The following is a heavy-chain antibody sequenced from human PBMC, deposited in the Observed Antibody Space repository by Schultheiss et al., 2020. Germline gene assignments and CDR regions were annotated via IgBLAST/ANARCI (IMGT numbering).Heavy chain of an antibody. J-gene: IGHJ3*02. Sequence: GGSLRLSCAASGFTFDDYAMHWVRQAPGKGLEWVSGISWNSGSIGYADSVKGRFTISRDNAKNSLYLQMNSLRAEDTALYYCAKGGIKYQTDAFDIWGQGTMVTVSS. V-gene: IGHV3-9*01. CDR1: GFTFDDYA. CDR2: ISWNSGSI. D-gene: IGHD2-2*01. CDR3: AKGGIKYQTDAFDI.